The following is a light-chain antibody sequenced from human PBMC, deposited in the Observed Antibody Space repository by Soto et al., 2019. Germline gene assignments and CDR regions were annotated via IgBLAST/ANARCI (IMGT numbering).Light chain of an antibody. J-gene: IGKJ2*01. CDR1: KSISSC. Sequence: DIQMTQSPSSLSASVGDRVTITCRASKSISSCLNWYQQKPGKAPKLLIYAASSLQSGVPSRFSGSGTETDFTLIISSLQPEDFATYYCQQSYSTPYTFGQGTKLEIK. V-gene: IGKV1-39*01. CDR2: AAS. CDR3: QQSYSTPYT.